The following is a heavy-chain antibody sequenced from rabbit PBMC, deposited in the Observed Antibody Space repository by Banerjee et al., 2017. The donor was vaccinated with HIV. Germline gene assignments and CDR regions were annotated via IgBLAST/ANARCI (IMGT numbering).Heavy chain of an antibody. V-gene: IGHV1S45*01. Sequence: QEQLEESGGDLVKPEGSLTLTCTASGFSFSNKYVMCWVRQAPGKGLEWIACINTSSGNAVYANWAKGRFTISKASWTTVTLQMTSLTAADTATYFCARAGNSYPDWLDLWGPGTLVTVS. CDR2: INTSSGNA. CDR3: ARAGNSYPDWLDL. CDR1: GFSFSNKYV. J-gene: IGHJ5*01. D-gene: IGHD8-1*01.